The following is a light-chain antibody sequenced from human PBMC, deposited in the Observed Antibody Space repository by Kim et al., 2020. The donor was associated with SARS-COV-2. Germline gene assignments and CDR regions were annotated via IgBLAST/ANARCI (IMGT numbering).Light chain of an antibody. Sequence: SVSPGQTASITCSGDKLGDKYASWYQQKPGQSPVLVIYRDDKRPSGIPERFSGSNSDNTATLLISGTQALDEADYYCQAWDSDTWVFGGGTQLTVL. J-gene: IGLJ3*02. CDR3: QAWDSDTWV. V-gene: IGLV3-1*01. CDR1: KLGDKY. CDR2: RDD.